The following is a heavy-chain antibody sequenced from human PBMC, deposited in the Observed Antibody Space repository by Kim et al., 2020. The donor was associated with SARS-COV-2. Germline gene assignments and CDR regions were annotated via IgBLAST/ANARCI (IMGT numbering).Heavy chain of an antibody. CDR3: AKDHESSGWPTFDY. J-gene: IGHJ4*02. D-gene: IGHD6-19*01. V-gene: IGHV3-23*01. Sequence: AAPVKGRFTVSRDNAKNTLYLQMDNLRVEDTALYYCAKDHESSGWPTFDYWGQGTQVTVSS.